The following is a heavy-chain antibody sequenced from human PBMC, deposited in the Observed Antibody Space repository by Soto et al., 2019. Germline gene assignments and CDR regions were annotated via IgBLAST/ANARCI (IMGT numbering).Heavy chain of an antibody. J-gene: IGHJ5*02. CDR3: ARVPIDTYMIYWSDH. V-gene: IGHV4-61*08. Sequence: PSETLSLTCTVSGDSASSGDYYWTWIRQPPGKGLEWVGHIYFSGRTNYIPSLESRVTISLDTSKNQFSLKLTSVTAADTAVYYCARVPIDTYMIYWSDHWGQGTLVTVSS. D-gene: IGHD3-16*01. CDR1: GDSASSGDYY. CDR2: IYFSGRT.